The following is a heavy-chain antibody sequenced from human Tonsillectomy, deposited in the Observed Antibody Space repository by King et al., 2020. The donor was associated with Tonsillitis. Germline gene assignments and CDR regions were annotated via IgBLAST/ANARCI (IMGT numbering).Heavy chain of an antibody. D-gene: IGHD2-15*01. Sequence: QLQESGPGLVKPSETLSLTCTVSGGSISGTSFLWAWIRQPPGKGLEWIGSSSDSGSTDYNPSLRSRVTVSVDTSKKKGYLNLRSATAADTAVYYCARTYCSGGSCYFYYYSMDVWGKGTTVTVSS. CDR3: ARTYCSGGSCYFYYYSMDV. CDR2: SSDSGST. CDR1: GGSISGTSFL. J-gene: IGHJ6*03. V-gene: IGHV4-39*01.